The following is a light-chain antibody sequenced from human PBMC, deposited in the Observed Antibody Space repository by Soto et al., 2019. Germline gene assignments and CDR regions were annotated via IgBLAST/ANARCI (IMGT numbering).Light chain of an antibody. J-gene: IGLJ3*02. CDR1: SSDVGGYNY. V-gene: IGLV2-14*01. Sequence: SVLTQPASVSGSPGQSITISCTGTSSDVGGYNYVSWYQQHPGKAPKLMIYAVSNRPSGVSNRFSGSKSGNTASLTISGLQAEDEADYYCSSYTRSSTRVFGGGTKLTVL. CDR2: AVS. CDR3: SSYTRSSTRV.